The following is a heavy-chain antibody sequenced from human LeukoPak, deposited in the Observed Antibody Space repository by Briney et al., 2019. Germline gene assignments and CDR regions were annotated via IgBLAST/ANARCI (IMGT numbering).Heavy chain of an antibody. D-gene: IGHD4-17*01. V-gene: IGHV4-59*01. CDR1: GGSISDYY. Sequence: SETLSLTCTVSGGSISDYYWSWLRQPPGKELEWIAYFYDSGSPNYNPSLKSRVTVSGDTSTNQFYLNLTSVTAADTAVYYCARGGDYFPGYFQHWGQGTLVTVSS. J-gene: IGHJ1*01. CDR3: ARGGDYFPGYFQH. CDR2: FYDSGSP.